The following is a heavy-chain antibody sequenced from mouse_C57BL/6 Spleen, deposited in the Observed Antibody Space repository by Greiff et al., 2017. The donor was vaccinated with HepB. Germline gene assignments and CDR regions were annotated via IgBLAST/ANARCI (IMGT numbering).Heavy chain of an antibody. V-gene: IGHV1-81*01. Sequence: QVQLKESGAELARPGASVKLSCKASGYTFTSYGISWVKQRTGQGLEWIGEIYPRSGNTYYNEKFKGKATLTADKSSSTAYMELRSLTSEDSAVYFCARSDYGNEERDYWGQGTSVTVSS. CDR3: ARSDYGNEERDY. CDR2: IYPRSGNT. CDR1: GYTFTSYG. D-gene: IGHD1-1*01. J-gene: IGHJ4*01.